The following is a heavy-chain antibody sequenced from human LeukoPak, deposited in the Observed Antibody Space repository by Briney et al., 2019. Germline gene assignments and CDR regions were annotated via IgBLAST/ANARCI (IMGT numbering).Heavy chain of an antibody. J-gene: IGHJ4*02. CDR3: ARSRMIRELINSFDY. CDR1: GFTFSSYA. V-gene: IGHV3-30-3*01. Sequence: GGSLRLSCAASGFTFSSYAMHWVRQAPGKGLEWVALISYDGSNKYDADSVKGRFTITRDNSKNTLYLQMNSLRAEDTAVYYCARSRMIRELINSFDYWGQGTLVTVSS. CDR2: ISYDGSNK. D-gene: IGHD3-10*01.